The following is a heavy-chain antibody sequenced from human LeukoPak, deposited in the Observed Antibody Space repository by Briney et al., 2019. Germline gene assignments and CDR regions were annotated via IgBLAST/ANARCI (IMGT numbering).Heavy chain of an antibody. D-gene: IGHD6-13*01. V-gene: IGHV3-73*01. CDR1: GFTFSGSA. CDR2: IRSKANTYAT. CDR3: AKAEGSSSWYGFSRYYYYMDV. J-gene: IGHJ6*03. Sequence: PGGSLKLSCAASGFTFSGSAMHWVRQASGKGLEWVGRIRSKANTYATAYAASVKGRFTISRDDSKNTAYLQMNSLRAEDTAVYYCAKAEGSSSWYGFSRYYYYMDVWGKGTTVTVSS.